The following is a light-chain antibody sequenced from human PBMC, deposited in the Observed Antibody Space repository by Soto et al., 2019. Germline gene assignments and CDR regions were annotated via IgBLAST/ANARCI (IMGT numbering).Light chain of an antibody. CDR2: GAS. CDR3: QQYNDWPPQLT. CDR1: HSVSSK. V-gene: IGKV3-15*01. Sequence: EIVMTQSPATLSVSVAERATLSCRASHSVSSKLAWYQQKPGQAPRLLIYGASTRATDIPARFSGSGSGTEFTLTISSLQSEDFAVYYCQQYNDWPPQLTFGGGTKVEIK. J-gene: IGKJ4*01.